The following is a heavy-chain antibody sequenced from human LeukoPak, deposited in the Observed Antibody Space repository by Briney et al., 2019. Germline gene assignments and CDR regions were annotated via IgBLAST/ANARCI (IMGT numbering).Heavy chain of an antibody. J-gene: IGHJ4*02. CDR2: MNPNSGNT. Sequence: GASVKVSCKASGYTFTSYDINWVRQATGQGLEWMGWMNPNSGNTGYAQKFQGRVTITRNTSISTAYMELSSLRSEDTAVYYCARDVNPHTYYYDSSGYYPQVGFDYWGQGTLVTVSS. D-gene: IGHD3-22*01. V-gene: IGHV1-8*03. CDR3: ARDVNPHTYYYDSSGYYPQVGFDY. CDR1: GYTFTSYD.